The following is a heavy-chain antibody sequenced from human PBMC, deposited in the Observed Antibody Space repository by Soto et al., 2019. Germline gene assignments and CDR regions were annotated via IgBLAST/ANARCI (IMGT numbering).Heavy chain of an antibody. Sequence: PSETLSLTCAVYGGSFSGYYWSWIRQPPGKGLEWNGEINHSGSTNYNPSLKSRVTITVDTSKKQFSLKLSSVTAAETAMYYCAIGKVWFGELLHNYYYYGMDVWGQGTTVTVSS. V-gene: IGHV4-34*01. J-gene: IGHJ6*02. CDR1: GGSFSGYY. CDR2: INHSGST. D-gene: IGHD3-10*01. CDR3: AIGKVWFGELLHNYYYYGMDV.